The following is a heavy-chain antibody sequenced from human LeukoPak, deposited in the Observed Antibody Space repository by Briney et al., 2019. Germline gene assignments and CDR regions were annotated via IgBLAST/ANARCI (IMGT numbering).Heavy chain of an antibody. CDR3: ARGVFPEKWQWLVHDAFDI. CDR1: GFTFSSYA. J-gene: IGHJ3*02. V-gene: IGHV3-21*01. Sequence: GGSLRLSCAASGFTFSSYAMSWVRQAPGKGLEWVSAISSSSSYIYCADSVKGRFTISRDNAKNSLYLQMNSLRAEDTAVYYCARGVFPEKWQWLVHDAFDIWGQGTMVTVSS. CDR2: ISSSSSYI. D-gene: IGHD6-19*01.